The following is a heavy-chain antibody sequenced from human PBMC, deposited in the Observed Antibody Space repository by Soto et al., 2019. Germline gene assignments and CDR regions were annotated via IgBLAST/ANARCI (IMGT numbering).Heavy chain of an antibody. J-gene: IGHJ4*02. Sequence: EVQLLESGGGLVQPGGSLRLSCAASGFTFSSYAMSWVRQAPGKGLEWVSAISGSGGSTYYADSVKGRFTISRNNSKNTLYLQMSSLRAEDTAVYYCAKDSIGFERDFHPSVSYYFDYWGQGTLVTVSS. V-gene: IGHV3-23*01. CDR3: AKDSIGFERDFHPSVSYYFDY. D-gene: IGHD6-6*01. CDR2: ISGSGGST. CDR1: GFTFSSYA.